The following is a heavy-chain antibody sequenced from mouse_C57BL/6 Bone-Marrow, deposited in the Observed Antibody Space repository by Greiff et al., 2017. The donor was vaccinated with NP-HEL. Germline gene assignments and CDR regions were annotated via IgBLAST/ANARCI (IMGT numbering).Heavy chain of an antibody. CDR2: IYPSDSET. Sequence: QVHVKQPGAELVRPGSSVKLSCKASGYTFTSYWMDWVKQRPGQGLEWIGNIYPSDSETHYNQKFKDKATLTVDKSSSTAYMQLSSLTSEDSAVYYCARVGGSFMDYWGQGTSVTVSS. V-gene: IGHV1-61*01. J-gene: IGHJ4*01. CDR3: ARVGGSFMDY. CDR1: GYTFTSYW.